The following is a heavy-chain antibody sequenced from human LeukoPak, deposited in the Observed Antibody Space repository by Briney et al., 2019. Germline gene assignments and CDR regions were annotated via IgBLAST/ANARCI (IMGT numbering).Heavy chain of an antibody. CDR2: IYYSGSS. Sequence: SETLSLTCTVSGGSISSCSYYWGWIRQPPGKGLEWIRSIYYSGSSYYNPSLKSRVTISVDTSKNQFSRKLSSVTAADTAVYYCARIAWGYGDYVDYWGQGTLVTVSS. D-gene: IGHD4-17*01. V-gene: IGHV4-39*01. CDR3: ARIAWGYGDYVDY. J-gene: IGHJ4*02. CDR1: GGSISSCSYY.